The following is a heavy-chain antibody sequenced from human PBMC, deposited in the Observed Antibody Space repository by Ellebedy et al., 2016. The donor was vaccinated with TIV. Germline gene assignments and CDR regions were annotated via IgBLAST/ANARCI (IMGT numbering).Heavy chain of an antibody. CDR3: ARAAGESPAVAGLPDVSDI. Sequence: SETLSLTCTVPGGSISSSTYYWGWLRQPPGKGLEWIGTIYNSGSTNYNPSLKSRVTISVDPSKNQFSLKLKSVTAADTAVYYCARAAGESPAVAGLPDVSDIWGQGTMVTVSS. J-gene: IGHJ3*02. CDR2: IYNSGST. CDR1: GGSISSSTYY. D-gene: IGHD6-19*01. V-gene: IGHV4-39*07.